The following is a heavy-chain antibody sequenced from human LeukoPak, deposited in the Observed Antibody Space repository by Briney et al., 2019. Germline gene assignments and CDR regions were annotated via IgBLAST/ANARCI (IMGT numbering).Heavy chain of an antibody. CDR3: ARDKVSLYSSSWYPPTENFDY. D-gene: IGHD6-13*01. J-gene: IGHJ4*02. CDR1: GGSISSYY. CDR2: IYTSGST. Sequence: KSSETLSLTCTVSGGSISSYYWSWIRQPAGKGLEWIGRIYTSGSTNYNPSLKSRVTMSVDTSKNQFSLKLSSVTAADTAVYYCARDKVSLYSSSWYPPTENFDYWGQGTLVTVSS. V-gene: IGHV4-4*07.